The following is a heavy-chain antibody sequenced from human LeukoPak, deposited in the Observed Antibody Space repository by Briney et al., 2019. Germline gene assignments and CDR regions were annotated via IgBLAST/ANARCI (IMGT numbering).Heavy chain of an antibody. CDR2: ISGRGGST. CDR3: AKGPLGDYDFWSGSNWFDP. D-gene: IGHD3-3*01. V-gene: IGHV3-23*01. Sequence: GGSLRLSCAASGYTFDDYGMSWVRQAPGKGREWVSAISGRGGSTYYADSVKGRFTISRDNSKNTLYLQMNSLRAEDTAVYYRAKGPLGDYDFWSGSNWFDPWGQGTLVTVSS. J-gene: IGHJ5*02. CDR1: GYTFDDYG.